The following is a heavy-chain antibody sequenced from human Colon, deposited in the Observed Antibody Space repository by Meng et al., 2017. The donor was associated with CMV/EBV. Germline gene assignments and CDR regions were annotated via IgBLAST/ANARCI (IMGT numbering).Heavy chain of an antibody. V-gene: IGHV3-21*04. CDR2: ISNSSSYI. D-gene: IGHD3-3*01. CDR3: AKGADFHEFWGGFGY. Sequence: GESLKISCAASGFTFSSYSMNWVRQAPGKGLEWVSSISNSSSYIYYADSVKGRFTISRDNSRNTLYLQINSLRADDTAVYYCAKGADFHEFWGGFGYWGQGAVVTVSS. J-gene: IGHJ4*02. CDR1: GFTFSSYS.